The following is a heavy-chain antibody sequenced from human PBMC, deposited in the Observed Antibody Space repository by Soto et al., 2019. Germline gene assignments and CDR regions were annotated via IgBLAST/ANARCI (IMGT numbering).Heavy chain of an antibody. CDR3: AREKYYYDSSGHSGRYFDY. CDR2: ISSNGGTT. V-gene: IGHV3-64*01. Sequence: PGGSLRLSCAASGFTLSSYAMNWVRQAPGKGLEYVSAISSNGGTTYYANSVKGRFTISRDNSKNTLYLQMGSLRAEDMAVYYCAREKYYYDSSGHSGRYFDYWGQGTLGTVS. CDR1: GFTLSSYA. J-gene: IGHJ4*02. D-gene: IGHD3-22*01.